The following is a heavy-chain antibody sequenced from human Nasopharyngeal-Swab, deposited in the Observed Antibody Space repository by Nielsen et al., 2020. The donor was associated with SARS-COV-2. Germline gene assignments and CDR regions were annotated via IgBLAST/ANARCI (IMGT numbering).Heavy chain of an antibody. CDR2: IYYSGST. D-gene: IGHD1-1*01. Sequence: WLRQPSGKGLEWIEYIYYSGSTYYHPSLKSRVTISVDTSKNQFSLKLSSVTAADTAVYYCARDIGTPAYPRYYYYGMDVWGQGTTVTVSS. CDR3: ARDIGTPAYPRYYYYGMDV. V-gene: IGHV4-31*02. J-gene: IGHJ6*02.